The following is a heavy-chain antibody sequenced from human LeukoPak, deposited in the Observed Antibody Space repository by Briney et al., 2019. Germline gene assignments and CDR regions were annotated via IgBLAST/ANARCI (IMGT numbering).Heavy chain of an antibody. CDR1: GFTFSNNN. J-gene: IGHJ4*02. V-gene: IGHV3-21*01. Sequence: GGSLRLSCAASGFTFSNNNMNWVRQAPGKGLEWVSCISISSNYIYYPDSVKGRFTISRDNAKNSLYLQMNSLRAEDTAVYYCARDGGGGLDYWGQGTLVTVSS. D-gene: IGHD2-15*01. CDR2: ISISSNYI. CDR3: ARDGGGGLDY.